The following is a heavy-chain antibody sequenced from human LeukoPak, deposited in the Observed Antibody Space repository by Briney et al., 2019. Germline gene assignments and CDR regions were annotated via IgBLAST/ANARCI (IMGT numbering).Heavy chain of an antibody. J-gene: IGHJ3*02. CDR3: AGDVYYYDTSSYSDTFDI. CDR1: GFTFSDYA. Sequence: GGSLRLSCAASGFTFSDYAFHWVRQAPGKGLEWVAVTSYDGSNRYYADSVKGRFTISRDNSKNMVYLQMNSLRAEDTAVYYCAGDVYYYDTSSYSDTFDIWGQGTMVTVSS. V-gene: IGHV3-30-3*01. CDR2: TSYDGSNR. D-gene: IGHD3-22*01.